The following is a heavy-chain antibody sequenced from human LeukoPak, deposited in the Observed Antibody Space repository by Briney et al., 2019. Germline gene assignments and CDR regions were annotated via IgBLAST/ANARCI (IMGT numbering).Heavy chain of an antibody. J-gene: IGHJ4*02. V-gene: IGHV3-7*04. CDR3: ARGRPTPF. CDR2: INQDGSEK. CDR1: GFTFSNYW. Sequence: PGGSLRLSCGVSGFTFSNYWMSWVRQAPGKGLEWVANINQDGSEKYYVDSVKGRFTISRDNAKNSAFLQMNSLRAEDTAVYYCARGRPTPFWGQGTLVTVSS.